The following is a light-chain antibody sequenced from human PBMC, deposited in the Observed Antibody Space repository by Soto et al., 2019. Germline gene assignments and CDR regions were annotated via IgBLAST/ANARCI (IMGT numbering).Light chain of an antibody. V-gene: IGKV3-11*01. CDR1: QRFGSY. CDR2: DAS. J-gene: IGKJ1*01. CDR3: QQRSNWPWT. Sequence: EMGLTRPPPTRPCSPGERATLPSRPSQRFGSYLAWSQQKPGQAPRLLIYDASNRATGIPARFSGSGSGTDFTLTISSLEPEDFAVYYCQQRSNWPWTFGQGTKVEIK.